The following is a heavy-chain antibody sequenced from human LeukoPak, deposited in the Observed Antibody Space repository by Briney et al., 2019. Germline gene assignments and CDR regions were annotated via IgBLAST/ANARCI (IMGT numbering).Heavy chain of an antibody. D-gene: IGHD4-23*01. V-gene: IGHV3-30*02. CDR1: GFTFSDAG. CDR3: AKDRLWSTRSAVEDDAFDI. Sequence: GGSLRLSCAVSGFTFSDAGMHWVRQAPGKGLEWVAFIRYDGSNKYYADSVKGRFTISRDNSKNTLYLQMNSLRAEDTAVYYCAKDRLWSTRSAVEDDAFDIWGQGTMVTVSS. CDR2: IRYDGSNK. J-gene: IGHJ3*02.